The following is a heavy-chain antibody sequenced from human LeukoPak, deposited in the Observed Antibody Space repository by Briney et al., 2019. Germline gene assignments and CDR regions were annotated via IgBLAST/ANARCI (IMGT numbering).Heavy chain of an antibody. V-gene: IGHV3-23*01. Sequence: PGGSLRLSCAASGFTFSSYAMSWVRQAPGKGLEWVSAISGSGGSTYYADSVKGRFTISRDNSKNTLYLQMNSLRAEDTAVYYCAKGFAGGWGSPGTNHDAFDIWGQGTMVTVSS. CDR1: GFTFSSYA. CDR3: AKGFAGGWGSPGTNHDAFDI. D-gene: IGHD7-27*01. J-gene: IGHJ3*02. CDR2: ISGSGGST.